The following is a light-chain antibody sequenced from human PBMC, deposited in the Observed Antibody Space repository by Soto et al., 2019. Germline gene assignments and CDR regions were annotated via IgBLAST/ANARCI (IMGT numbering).Light chain of an antibody. V-gene: IGLV1-44*01. CDR3: SSYSISTAYL. J-gene: IGLJ1*01. Sequence: QSVLTQPLSASQTPGQGVTISCSGTRSNVGRNSVSWYHHVPGTAPKLLIYSHDQRPSGVPDRISGSRSGSSASLAISGLQAEDEADYFYSSYSISTAYLFGTGTKVTVL. CDR2: SHD. CDR1: RSNVGRNS.